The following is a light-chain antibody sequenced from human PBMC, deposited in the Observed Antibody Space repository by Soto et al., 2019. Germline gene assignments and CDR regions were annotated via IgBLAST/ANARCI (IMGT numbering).Light chain of an antibody. Sequence: SYELTQPPSVSVSPGQTASITCSGDKLGDKYACWYQQKPGQSPVLVIYQDSKRPSGIPERFSGSNSGNTATLTISGTQAMDEADYYCQPWDSSTYVAFGGGTKLTVL. V-gene: IGLV3-1*01. CDR1: KLGDKY. J-gene: IGLJ2*01. CDR3: QPWDSSTYVA. CDR2: QDS.